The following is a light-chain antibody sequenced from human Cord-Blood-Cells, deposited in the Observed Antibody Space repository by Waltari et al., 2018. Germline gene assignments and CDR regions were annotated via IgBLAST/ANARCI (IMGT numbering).Light chain of an antibody. CDR3: QQLNSYPLT. J-gene: IGKJ4*01. Sequence: IQFTQSPSSLSASVGYRVTITCRASQGISSYLAWYQKKPGKAPKLLIYAASTLQSGVPSRFSGSGSGTDFTLTISSLQPEDFATYYCQQLNSYPLTFGGGTKVEIK. CDR2: AAS. CDR1: QGISSY. V-gene: IGKV1-9*01.